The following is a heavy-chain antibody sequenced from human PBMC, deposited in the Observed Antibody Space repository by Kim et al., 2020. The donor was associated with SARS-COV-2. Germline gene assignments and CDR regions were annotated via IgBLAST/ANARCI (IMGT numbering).Heavy chain of an antibody. D-gene: IGHD6-19*01. CDR3: AKLDHSSGGHYYSYGMDV. CDR1: GFTFSSYA. V-gene: IGHV3-23*01. CDR2: ISGSGGST. J-gene: IGHJ6*02. Sequence: GGSLRLSCAASGFTFSSYAMSWVRQAPGKGLEWVSAISGSGGSTYYADSVKGRFTISRDNSKNTLYLQMNSLRAEDTAVYYCAKLDHSSGGHYYSYGMDVWGQGTTVTVSS.